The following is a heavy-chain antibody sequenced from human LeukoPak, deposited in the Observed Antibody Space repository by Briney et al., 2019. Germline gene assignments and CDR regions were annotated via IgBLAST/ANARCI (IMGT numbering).Heavy chain of an antibody. Sequence: SETLSLTCAVYGGSFSGYYWSWIRQPPGKGLEWIGEINHSGSTNYNPSLKSRVTISVDTSKNQFSLKLSSVTAADTAVYYCARLAAPIYYYYYMDVWGKGTTVTVSS. CDR1: GGSFSGYY. V-gene: IGHV4-34*01. CDR2: INHSGST. J-gene: IGHJ6*03. CDR3: ARLAAPIYYYYYMDV. D-gene: IGHD6-6*01.